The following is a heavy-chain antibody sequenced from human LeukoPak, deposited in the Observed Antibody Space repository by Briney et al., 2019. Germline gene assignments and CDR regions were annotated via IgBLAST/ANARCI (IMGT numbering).Heavy chain of an antibody. CDR1: GGSISSYY. J-gene: IGHJ5*02. V-gene: IGHV4-59*01. CDR2: IYYTGST. Sequence: PSETLSLTCTVSGGSISSYYWSWIRQPPGKGLGWIGYIYYTGSTNYNPSLKSRVTISVDTSKNQLSLKLSSVTAADTAVYYCARGYCSGGGCYLNWFDPWGQGTLVTVSS. D-gene: IGHD2-15*01. CDR3: ARGYCSGGGCYLNWFDP.